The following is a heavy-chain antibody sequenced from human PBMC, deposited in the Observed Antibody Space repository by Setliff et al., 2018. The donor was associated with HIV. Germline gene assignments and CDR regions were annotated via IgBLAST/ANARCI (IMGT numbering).Heavy chain of an antibody. Sequence: GGSLRLSCVASGFTFSNYAMXWVXQAPGNGLEWXALRWYDGIDQYYADSVKGRFTISRDNSKNTLYLQMNSLRAEDTAVYYCAKTPRGRHRPFDYWGQGTLVTVSS. J-gene: IGHJ4*02. CDR3: AKTPRGRHRPFDY. CDR2: RWYDGIDQ. CDR1: GFTFSNYA. V-gene: IGHV3-30*02. D-gene: IGHD1-26*01.